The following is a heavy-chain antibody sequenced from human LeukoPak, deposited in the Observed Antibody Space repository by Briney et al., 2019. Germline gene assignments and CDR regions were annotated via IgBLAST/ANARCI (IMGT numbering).Heavy chain of an antibody. J-gene: IGHJ4*02. CDR1: GYTLTELS. Sequence: ASVKVSCKVSGYTLTELSMHWVRQAPGKGLEWMGGFDPEDGETIYAQKFQGRVTMTEDTSTDTAYMELSSLRSEDTAVYYCAIIRSGSRPSQYYFDYWGQGTLVTASS. V-gene: IGHV1-24*01. CDR3: AIIRSGSRPSQYYFDY. CDR2: FDPEDGET. D-gene: IGHD1-26*01.